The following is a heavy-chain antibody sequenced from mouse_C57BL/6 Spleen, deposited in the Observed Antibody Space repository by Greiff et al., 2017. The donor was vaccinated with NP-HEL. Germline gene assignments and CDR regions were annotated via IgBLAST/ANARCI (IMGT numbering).Heavy chain of an antibody. CDR1: GYTFTSYW. D-gene: IGHD2-2*01. J-gene: IGHJ4*01. CDR2: IDPSDSYT. V-gene: IGHV1-50*01. CDR3: ARGGVTTTGYAMDY. Sequence: QVQLQQPGAELVKPGASVKLSCKASGYTFTSYWMQWVKQRPGQGLEWIGEIDPSDSYTNYNQKFKGKATLTVDTSSSTAYMQLSSLTSEDSAVYYCARGGVTTTGYAMDYWGQGTSVTVPS.